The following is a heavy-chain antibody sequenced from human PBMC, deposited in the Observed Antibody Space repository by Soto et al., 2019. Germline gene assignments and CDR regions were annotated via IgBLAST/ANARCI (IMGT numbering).Heavy chain of an antibody. Sequence: SETQSLTCTVSGGSISSYYWSWIRQPPGKGLEWIGYIYYSGSTNYNPSLKSRVTISVDTSKNQFSLKLSSVTAADTAVYYCARAQQWLDLLFDYWGQGTLVTVSS. D-gene: IGHD6-19*01. V-gene: IGHV4-59*01. J-gene: IGHJ4*02. CDR1: GGSISSYY. CDR2: IYYSGST. CDR3: ARAQQWLDLLFDY.